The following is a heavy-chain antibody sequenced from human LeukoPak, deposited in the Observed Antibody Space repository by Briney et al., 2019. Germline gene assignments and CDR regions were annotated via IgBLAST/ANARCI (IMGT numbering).Heavy chain of an antibody. Sequence: RPGGSLRLSCAASGFTLDAFGMTWVRQAPGKGLEWVSAIRGDAGSTGYADSVKGRFTISRDNAKNSLYLQMNSLRVEDTALYYCARVWAWGSGNYFDNWGRGTLVTVSS. CDR2: IRGDAGST. CDR3: ARVWAWGSGNYFDN. D-gene: IGHD7-27*01. J-gene: IGHJ4*02. CDR1: GFTLDAFG. V-gene: IGHV3-20*04.